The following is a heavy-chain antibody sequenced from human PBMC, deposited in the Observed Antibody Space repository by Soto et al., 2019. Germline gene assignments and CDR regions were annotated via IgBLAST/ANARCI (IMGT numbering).Heavy chain of an antibody. CDR3: ARVLILYSSGWYGSNYYYGMDV. Sequence: EVQLVESGGGLVQPGGSLRLSCAASGFTFSSYEMNWVRQAPGKGLEWVSYISSSGSTIYYADSVKGRFTISRDNAKNSQYLQMVRLRVEDTAVYYCARVLILYSSGWYGSNYYYGMDVWGRGTTVTFSS. CDR1: GFTFSSYE. CDR2: ISSSGSTI. D-gene: IGHD6-19*01. J-gene: IGHJ6*02. V-gene: IGHV3-48*03.